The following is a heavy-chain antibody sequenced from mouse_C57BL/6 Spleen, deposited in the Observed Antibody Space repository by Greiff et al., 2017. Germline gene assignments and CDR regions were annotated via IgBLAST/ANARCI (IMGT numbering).Heavy chain of an antibody. CDR2: IDPETGGT. CDR1: GYTITDYE. CDR3: TYYGSSYPYSMDS. V-gene: IGHV1-15*01. J-gene: IGHJ4*01. D-gene: IGHD1-1*01. Sequence: QVHVKQSGAELVRPGASVTLSCKASGYTITDYEMHWVKQTPVHGLEWIGAIDPETGGTAYNQKFKGKAILTADKTSNTAYMELRRLTSEDSSVDSCTYYGSSYPYSMDSWGQGTSVTVSS.